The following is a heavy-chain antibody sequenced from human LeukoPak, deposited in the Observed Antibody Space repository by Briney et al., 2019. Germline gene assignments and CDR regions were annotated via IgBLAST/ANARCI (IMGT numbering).Heavy chain of an antibody. V-gene: IGHV3-23*01. J-gene: IGHJ4*02. CDR2: ISGGGDNI. CDR3: AKGRYSSGWYYDY. D-gene: IGHD6-19*01. Sequence: GGSLRLSCAASGFTFSSYAMSWVRQAPGKGLEWVSAISGGGDNIYYADSVKGRLTASRENSKNTLYLQMNSLRAEDTAVYYCAKGRYSSGWYYDYWGQGTLVTVSS. CDR1: GFTFSSYA.